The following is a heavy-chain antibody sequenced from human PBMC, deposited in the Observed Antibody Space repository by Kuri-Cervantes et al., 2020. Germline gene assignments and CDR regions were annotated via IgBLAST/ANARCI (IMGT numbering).Heavy chain of an antibody. D-gene: IGHD3-22*01. V-gene: IGHV3-11*04. CDR1: GFIFSDYY. J-gene: IGHJ4*02. CDR3: ARIYYYDSTAGVGY. Sequence: GESLKISCAASGFIFSDYYMSWIRQTPGKGLEWVSYITSSGSTIYYADSVKGRFTISRDNAENSLFLQMNSLRAEDTAVYYCARIYYYDSTAGVGYWGQGTLVTVSS. CDR2: ITSSGSTI.